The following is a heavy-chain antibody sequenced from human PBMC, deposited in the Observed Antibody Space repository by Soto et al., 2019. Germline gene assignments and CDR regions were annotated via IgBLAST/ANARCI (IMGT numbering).Heavy chain of an antibody. CDR2: IHHSGST. J-gene: IGHJ6*02. V-gene: IGHV4-38-2*01. CDR1: GGSVTSGHY. Sequence: SETLSLTCAVSGGSVTSGHYWDWIRQPPGKGLEWIGSIHHSGSTYYNPSLKSRVTISVDTSKNQLSLKLRSVTAADTAVYYCARSYDRSAYFPNYYYGMDVWGQGTTVTVSS. CDR3: ARSYDRSAYFPNYYYGMDV. D-gene: IGHD3-22*01.